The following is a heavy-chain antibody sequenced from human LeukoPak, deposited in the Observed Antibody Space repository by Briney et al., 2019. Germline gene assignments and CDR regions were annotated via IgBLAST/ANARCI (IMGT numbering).Heavy chain of an antibody. CDR1: GFTFSSYS. D-gene: IGHD5-18*01. J-gene: IGHJ4*02. Sequence: GGSLRLSCAASGFTFSSYSMNWVRQAPGKGLEWVSSISRSSSYIYYGDSVKGRFTISRDNAKNSPYLQMNSLRAEDTAVYYCARVVWGWDTAMPTPFDYWGQGTLVTVSS. V-gene: IGHV3-21*01. CDR3: ARVVWGWDTAMPTPFDY. CDR2: ISRSSSYI.